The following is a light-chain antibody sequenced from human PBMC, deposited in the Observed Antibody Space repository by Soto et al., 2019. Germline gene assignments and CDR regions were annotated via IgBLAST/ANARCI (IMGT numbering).Light chain of an antibody. CDR1: QSVRSN. CDR3: QQYKNWPLVT. V-gene: IGKV3-15*01. CDR2: GAS. J-gene: IGKJ1*01. Sequence: EIVMTQSPATLSVSPGERATLSCRASQSVRSNLAWYQQKPGQAPRLLIYGASTRATGIPARFSGSGSGTEFTLTISSLQSEDFAVYYCQQYKNWPLVTFGQGTKVEIK.